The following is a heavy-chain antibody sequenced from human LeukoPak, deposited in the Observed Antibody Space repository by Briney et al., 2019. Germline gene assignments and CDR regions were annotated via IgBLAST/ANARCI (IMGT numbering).Heavy chain of an antibody. CDR1: GYSFTSYW. V-gene: IGHV5-51*01. Sequence: GESLKISCKGSGYSFTSYWIGWVRQMPGKGPEWMGIIYPGDSDTRYSPSFQGQVTISADKSISTAYLQWSSLKASDTAMYYCARRYSGSYDAFDIWGQGTMVTVSS. CDR3: ARRYSGSYDAFDI. CDR2: IYPGDSDT. J-gene: IGHJ3*02. D-gene: IGHD1-26*01.